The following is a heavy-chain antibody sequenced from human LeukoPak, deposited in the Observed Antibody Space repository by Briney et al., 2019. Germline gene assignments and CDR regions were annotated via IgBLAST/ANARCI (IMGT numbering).Heavy chain of an antibody. D-gene: IGHD3-22*01. Sequence: ASVKVSCKASGYTFSSYAISWVRQAPGQGLEWMGRIIPIFGTANYAQKFQGKVTITTDESTSTAYMELSSLRSEDTAVYYCARALSYYYDSSGNAFDIWGQGTMVTVSS. V-gene: IGHV1-69*05. CDR2: IIPIFGTA. CDR1: GYTFSSYA. CDR3: ARALSYYYDSSGNAFDI. J-gene: IGHJ3*02.